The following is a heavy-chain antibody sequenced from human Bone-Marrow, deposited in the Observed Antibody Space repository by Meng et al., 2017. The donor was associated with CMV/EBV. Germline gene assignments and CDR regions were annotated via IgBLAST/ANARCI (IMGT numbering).Heavy chain of an antibody. Sequence: SGPTLVKPKQTLTLTCTFPGFSLSTSGMRVSWIRQPPGKALEWLARIDWDDDKFYSTSLKTRLTISKDTSKNQVVLTMTNMDPVDTATYYCARMPVYCSSTSCPNGMDVWGQGTTVTVSS. D-gene: IGHD2-2*01. CDR1: GFSLSTSGMR. J-gene: IGHJ6*02. CDR2: IDWDDDK. CDR3: ARMPVYCSSTSCPNGMDV. V-gene: IGHV2-70D*14.